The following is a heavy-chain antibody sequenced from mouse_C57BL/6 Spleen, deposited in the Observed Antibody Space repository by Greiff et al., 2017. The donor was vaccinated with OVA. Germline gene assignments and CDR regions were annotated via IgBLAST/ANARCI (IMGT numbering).Heavy chain of an antibody. J-gene: IGHJ3*01. CDR3: ATCGNYAWFAY. V-gene: IGHV1-74*01. CDR1: GYTFTSYG. Sequence: QVQLQQPGAELVKPGESVKVSCKASGYTFTSYGMHWVKQSPGQGLEWIGRIHPSDSDTNYNQKFKGKATLTVDKSSSTDYMQLSSLTTEDAAVYYYATCGNYAWFAYWGQGTLVTVSA. CDR2: IHPSDSDT. D-gene: IGHD2-1*01.